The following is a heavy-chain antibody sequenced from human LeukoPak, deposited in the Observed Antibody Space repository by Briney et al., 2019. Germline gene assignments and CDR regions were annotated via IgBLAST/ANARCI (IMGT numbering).Heavy chain of an antibody. J-gene: IGHJ4*02. CDR2: ISSSGSTI. V-gene: IGHV3-48*03. Sequence: GGSLRLSCAASGFTFSSYEKNWVRQAPGKGLEWVSYISSSGSTIYYADSVKGRFTISRDNAKNSLYLQMNSLRAEDTAVYYCARDSSGDFDYWGQGTLVTVSS. D-gene: IGHD5-12*01. CDR1: GFTFSSYE. CDR3: ARDSSGDFDY.